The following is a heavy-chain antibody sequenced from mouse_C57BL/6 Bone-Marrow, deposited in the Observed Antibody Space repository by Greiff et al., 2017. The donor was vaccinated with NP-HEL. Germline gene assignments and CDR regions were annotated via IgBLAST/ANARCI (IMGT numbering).Heavy chain of an antibody. D-gene: IGHD1-1*01. CDR1: GYTFTSYW. V-gene: IGHV1-53*01. J-gene: IGHJ2*01. CDR3: ARSGYYYGSSYGY. Sequence: QVHVKQPGTELVKPGASVKLSCKASGYTFTSYWMHWVKQRPGQGLEWIGNINPSNGGTNYNEKFKSKATLTVDKSSSTAYMQLSSLTSEDSAVYYCARSGYYYGSSYGYWGQGTTLTVSS. CDR2: INPSNGGT.